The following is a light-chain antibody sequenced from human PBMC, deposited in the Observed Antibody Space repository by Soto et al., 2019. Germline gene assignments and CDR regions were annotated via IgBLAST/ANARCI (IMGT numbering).Light chain of an antibody. CDR1: SSDVGGYDY. CDR3: SSYTITSTLVI. J-gene: IGLJ2*01. V-gene: IGLV2-8*01. Sequence: QSALTQPPSASGSPGQSVTISCTGTSSDVGGYDYVSWYQQEPGKAPKVMIYEVSQRPSGVPDRYSGSKSGNTAFLTVSGLQADDEADYYCSSYTITSTLVIFGGGTKLTVL. CDR2: EVS.